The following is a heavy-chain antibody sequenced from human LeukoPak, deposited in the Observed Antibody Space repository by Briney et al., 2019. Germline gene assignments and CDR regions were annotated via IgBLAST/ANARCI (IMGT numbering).Heavy chain of an antibody. CDR3: AKGRSGTAVAAPDY. CDR1: GFSFSNYG. J-gene: IGHJ4*02. V-gene: IGHV3-30*18. D-gene: IGHD6-19*01. Sequence: GGSLRLSCAASGFSFSNYGMYWVRQAPGKGLDWVALISYDGSRYYADSVKGRFTISRDKSKHTLHLQMNSLRTEDTAVYYCAKGRSGTAVAAPDYWGQGTLVTVSS. CDR2: ISYDGSR.